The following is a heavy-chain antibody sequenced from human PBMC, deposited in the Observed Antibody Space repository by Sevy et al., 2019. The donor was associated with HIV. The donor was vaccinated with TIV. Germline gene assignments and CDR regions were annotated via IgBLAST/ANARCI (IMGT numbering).Heavy chain of an antibody. V-gene: IGHV3-11*01. J-gene: IGHJ4*02. CDR2: ISSRGSTI. CDR1: GFTFSDHY. Sequence: GGSLRLSCAASGFTFSDHYMSWIRQAPGKGLEWVSYISSRGSTIYYADSLKGRFTISRDNAKNSLYLQMNSLRAEDTAVYYCAREAIVATTYHYFDYWGQGTLVTVSS. CDR3: AREAIVATTYHYFDY. D-gene: IGHD5-12*01.